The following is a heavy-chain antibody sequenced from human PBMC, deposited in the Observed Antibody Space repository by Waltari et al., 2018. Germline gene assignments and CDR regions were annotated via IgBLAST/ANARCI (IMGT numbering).Heavy chain of an antibody. CDR1: GLSCHRYE. CDR3: ARRGGIVTPLDV. CDR2: ISSGITI. J-gene: IGHJ6*03. V-gene: IGHV3-48*03. Sequence: VQLVAAGGGWAQPGGTMSHAWTTVGLSCHRYEMMWVRQAPGKGLESVSYISSGITISYADSVKGRYTISRDNARNSLFLQMTSLRVEDTAVYYCARRGGIVTPLDVWGKGTTVTVSS. D-gene: IGHD1-26*01.